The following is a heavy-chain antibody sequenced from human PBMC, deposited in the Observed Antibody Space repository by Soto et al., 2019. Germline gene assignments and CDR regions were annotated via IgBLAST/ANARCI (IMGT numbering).Heavy chain of an antibody. CDR3: ARHTIRLLDAFDI. D-gene: IGHD1-26*01. CDR2: IYYSGST. CDR1: GGSISNRGYC. J-gene: IGHJ3*02. V-gene: IGHV4-31*03. Sequence: SETLSLTCTVSGGSISNRGYCWSWIRQHPGKGLEWIGYIYYSGSTYYNPSLKSRVTISVDTSKNQFSLKLSSVTAADTAVYYCARHTIRLLDAFDIWGQGTMVTVSS.